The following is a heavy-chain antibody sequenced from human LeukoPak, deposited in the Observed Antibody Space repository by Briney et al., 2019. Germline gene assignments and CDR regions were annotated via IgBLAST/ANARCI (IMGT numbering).Heavy chain of an antibody. CDR1: GFTFSSYG. V-gene: IGHV3-33*06. D-gene: IGHD2-8*02. CDR3: AKDTGWFDP. Sequence: GRSLRLSCAASGFTFSSYGMHWVRQAPGKGLEWVAVIWYDGSNKHYADSVKGRFTISRDNSKNTLYLQMNSLRAEDTAVYYCAKDTGWFDPWGQGTLVTVSS. CDR2: IWYDGSNK. J-gene: IGHJ5*02.